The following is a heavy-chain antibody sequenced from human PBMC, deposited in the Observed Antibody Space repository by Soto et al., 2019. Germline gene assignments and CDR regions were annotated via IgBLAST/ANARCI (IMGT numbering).Heavy chain of an antibody. D-gene: IGHD4-17*01. CDR3: ARDPDYGDYWGYFFDS. Sequence: QVQLVQSGAEVKKPGASVKVSCKTSGYTFAAYYIHWIRQAPGQGLEWMGWINPTSGGTVYAQNFQDRDTMTRDTSISTAYMELRRLNSDDTAVYYCARDPDYGDYWGYFFDSWGQGTPVTVSS. V-gene: IGHV1-2*02. CDR2: INPTSGGT. J-gene: IGHJ4*02. CDR1: GYTFAAYY.